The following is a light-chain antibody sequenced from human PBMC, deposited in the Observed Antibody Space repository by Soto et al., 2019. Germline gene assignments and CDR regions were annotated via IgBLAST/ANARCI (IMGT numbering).Light chain of an antibody. CDR1: SSDIGIYDF. CDR2: EVS. J-gene: IGLJ3*02. V-gene: IGLV2-8*01. Sequence: QLVLTQPPSASGSPGQSVTISCTGTSSDIGIYDFVSWYQQHPGKAPKLLIYEVSKRPSGVPDRFSGSKSGNTASLTVSDLQTEDAADYYCSAYAGTNDLGVFGGGTKVTVL. CDR3: SAYAGTNDLGV.